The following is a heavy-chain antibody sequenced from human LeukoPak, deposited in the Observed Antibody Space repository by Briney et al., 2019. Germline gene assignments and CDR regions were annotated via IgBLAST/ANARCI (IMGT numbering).Heavy chain of an antibody. CDR2: IYHSGST. CDR1: GDSISSGDYY. J-gene: IGHJ5*02. CDR3: ARGTVVVVITSLDP. Sequence: PSQTLSLTCTVSGDSISSGDYYWTWIRQPPGKALEWIGYIYHSGSTYYSPSLNNRVTISVDTSKNQFSLKLASVTAADTAVYYCARGTVVVVITSLDPWGQGTLVTVSS. D-gene: IGHD3-22*01. V-gene: IGHV4-30-4*08.